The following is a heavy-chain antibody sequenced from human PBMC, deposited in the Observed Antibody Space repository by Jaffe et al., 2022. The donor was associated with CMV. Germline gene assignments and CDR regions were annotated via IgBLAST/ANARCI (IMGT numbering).Heavy chain of an antibody. D-gene: IGHD2-8*01. CDR1: GFTLTNYA. V-gene: IGHV3-23*01. Sequence: EVQLLESGGGLVQPGGSLRLSCAASGFTLTNYAINWVRQVPGKGPEWVSALSGSGASAYYADSVKGRFTISRDNSRNTLFLQMDSLTAEDTAVYYCARDFGCGTITCQHTVYYYYYGMDVWGQGTTVTVSS. J-gene: IGHJ6*02. CDR2: LSGSGASA. CDR3: ARDFGCGTITCQHTVYYYYYGMDV.